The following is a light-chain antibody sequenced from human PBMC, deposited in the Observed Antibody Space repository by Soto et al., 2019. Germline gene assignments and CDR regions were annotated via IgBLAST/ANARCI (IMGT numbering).Light chain of an antibody. CDR2: GAS. J-gene: IGKJ4*01. CDR3: QQYNNWPPLT. CDR1: QSVSNK. Sequence: DIVMTQSPATLSVSPGERATLSCRASQSVSNKLAWYQQKPGQAPRLLIYGASTRATGIPARFSGSGSGTEFTLTISSLQSEDFAVYYCQQYNNWPPLTFGGGTKVEIK. V-gene: IGKV3-15*01.